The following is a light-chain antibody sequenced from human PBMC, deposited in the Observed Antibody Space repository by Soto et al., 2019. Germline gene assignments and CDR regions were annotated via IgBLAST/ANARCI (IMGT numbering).Light chain of an antibody. Sequence: IVLTQSPGTLSLSPGERATLSCRASQSVSSGYLAWYQQKPGQAPRLLIYDASSRATGIPDRFSGGGSGTDFTLTISRLEPEDFAVYYCQQFSSYPLTFGGGTKVEIK. V-gene: IGKV3-20*01. J-gene: IGKJ4*01. CDR1: QSVSSGY. CDR2: DAS. CDR3: QQFSSYPLT.